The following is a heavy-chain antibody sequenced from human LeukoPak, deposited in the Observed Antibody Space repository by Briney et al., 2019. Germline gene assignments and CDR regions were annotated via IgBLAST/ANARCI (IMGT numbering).Heavy chain of an antibody. CDR2: ISSSSSYI. D-gene: IGHD6-6*01. CDR1: GFTFSSYS. CDR3: ARLDPRSSIAARGGTYDY. V-gene: IGHV3-21*01. Sequence: GGSLRLSCAASGFTFSSYSMNWVRQAPGKGLEWVSSISSSSSYIYYADPVKGRFTISRDNAKNSLYLQMNSLRAEDTAVYYCARLDPRSSIAARGGTYDYWGQGTLVTVSS. J-gene: IGHJ4*02.